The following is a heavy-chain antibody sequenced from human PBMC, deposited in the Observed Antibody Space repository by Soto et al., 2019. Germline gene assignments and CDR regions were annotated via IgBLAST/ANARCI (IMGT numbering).Heavy chain of an antibody. J-gene: IGHJ4*02. CDR1: GFTFSSYA. D-gene: IGHD6-19*01. V-gene: IGHV3-30-3*01. CDR2: ISYDGSNK. CDR3: ARPHPVAVAIDY. Sequence: QVQLVESGGGVVQPGRSLRLSCAASGFTFSSYAMHWVRQAPGKGLEWVAVISYDGSNKYYAASVKGRFTISRDNSKNPLYLQMNSLRAEDTAVYYCARPHPVAVAIDYWGQGTLVPVSS.